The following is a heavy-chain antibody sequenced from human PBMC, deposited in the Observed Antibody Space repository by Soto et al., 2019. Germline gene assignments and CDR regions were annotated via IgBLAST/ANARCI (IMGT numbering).Heavy chain of an antibody. J-gene: IGHJ6*02. Sequence: GGSLRLSCAASGFTFSSYGMHWVRQAPGKGLEWVAVIWYDGSNKYYADSVKGRFTISRDNSKNTLYLQMNSLRAEDTAVYYCAGWYYDFWSGYAHYYGMDVWGQGTTVTVSS. V-gene: IGHV3-33*01. D-gene: IGHD3-3*01. CDR3: AGWYYDFWSGYAHYYGMDV. CDR2: IWYDGSNK. CDR1: GFTFSSYG.